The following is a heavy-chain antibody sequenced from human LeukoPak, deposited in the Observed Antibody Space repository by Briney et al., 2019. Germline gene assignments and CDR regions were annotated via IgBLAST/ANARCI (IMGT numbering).Heavy chain of an antibody. V-gene: IGHV3-23*01. J-gene: IGHJ3*02. CDR3: ARDEGYGSGSFDI. Sequence: GGSLRLSCAASGFTFSNYVMSWVRQVPGKGLEWVSSTSGSGDNTYYADSVKGRFTISRDNSKNTLYLQVNSLRAEDTAVYYCARDEGYGSGSFDIWGQGTMVTVSS. CDR1: GFTFSNYV. D-gene: IGHD3-10*01. CDR2: TSGSGDNT.